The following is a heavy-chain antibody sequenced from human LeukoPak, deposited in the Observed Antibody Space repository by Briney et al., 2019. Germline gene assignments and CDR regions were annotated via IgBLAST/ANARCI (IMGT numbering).Heavy chain of an antibody. CDR1: GFTFSNAW. V-gene: IGHV3-15*01. CDR3: TTDLPTSGSYYWDAFGV. Sequence: GGSPRLSCAASGFTFSNAWMTWVRQSPGKGLEWVGRIKSKTLGGSIDYAAHVKDRFIISRDDSKNSLYLQMNSLRTEDTAVYYCTTDLPTSGSYYWDAFGVWGQGTIVAVSS. J-gene: IGHJ3*01. CDR2: IKSKTLGGSI. D-gene: IGHD1-26*01.